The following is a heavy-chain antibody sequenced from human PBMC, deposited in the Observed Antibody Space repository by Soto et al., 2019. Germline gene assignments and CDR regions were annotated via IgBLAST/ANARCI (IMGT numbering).Heavy chain of an antibody. Sequence: SETLSLTCAVYGRSFSGYYWSWIRQPPGKGLEWIGEINHSGSTNYNPSLKSRVTISVDTSKNQFSLKLSSVTAADMAVYYCASGYSYYYGMDVWGQGTTVTVSS. CDR2: INHSGST. CDR1: GRSFSGYY. CDR3: ASGYSYYYGMDV. J-gene: IGHJ6*02. V-gene: IGHV4-34*01. D-gene: IGHD2-15*01.